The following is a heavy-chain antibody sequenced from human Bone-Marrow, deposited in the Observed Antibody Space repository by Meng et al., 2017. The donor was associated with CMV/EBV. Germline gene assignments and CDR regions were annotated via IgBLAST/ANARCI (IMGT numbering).Heavy chain of an antibody. Sequence: GYTFTGYYMHWVRQAPGQGLEWMGWINPNSGGTNYAQKFQGRVTMTRDTSISTAYMELSRLRSDDTAVYYCARDAHYYGSGSMEYDYWGQGTLVTVSS. CDR1: GYTFTGYY. D-gene: IGHD3-10*01. J-gene: IGHJ4*02. CDR2: INPNSGGT. CDR3: ARDAHYYGSGSMEYDY. V-gene: IGHV1-2*02.